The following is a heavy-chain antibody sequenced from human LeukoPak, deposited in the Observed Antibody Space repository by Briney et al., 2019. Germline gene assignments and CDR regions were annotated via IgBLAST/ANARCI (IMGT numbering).Heavy chain of an antibody. CDR2: ISSSGSTI. D-gene: IGHD6-19*01. Sequence: GGSLRLSCAASGFTFSDYYMSWIRQAPGKGLEWVSYISSSGSTIYYADSVKGRFTISRDNSKNTLYLQMNSLRAEDTAVYYCASSIAVAGSLDYWGQGTLVTVS. J-gene: IGHJ4*02. V-gene: IGHV3-11*04. CDR1: GFTFSDYY. CDR3: ASSIAVAGSLDY.